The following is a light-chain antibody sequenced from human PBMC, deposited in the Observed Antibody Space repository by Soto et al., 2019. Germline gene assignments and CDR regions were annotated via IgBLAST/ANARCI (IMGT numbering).Light chain of an antibody. CDR2: DNN. V-gene: IGLV1-51*01. Sequence: QSVLTQPPSVSAAPGQKVTISCSGSTSNIGNNYVSWYQQLPGTAPKLLIYDNNKRPSGIPDRFSGSKSGTSATLGISGLQTGDEADYFCGTWDSILPSVVFGGGTKLTVL. CDR1: TSNIGNNY. J-gene: IGLJ2*01. CDR3: GTWDSILPSVV.